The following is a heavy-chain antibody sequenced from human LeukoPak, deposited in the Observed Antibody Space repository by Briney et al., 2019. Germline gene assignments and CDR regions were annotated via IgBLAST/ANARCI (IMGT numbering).Heavy chain of an antibody. CDR3: AKDLYLGYYDSSGYYYFDY. J-gene: IGHJ4*02. CDR1: GFTFSSYA. V-gene: IGHV3-23*01. D-gene: IGHD3-22*01. CDR2: ISGSGGST. Sequence: TGGSLRLSCAASGFTFSSYAMSWVRQAPGKGLEWVSAISGSGGSTYYADSVKGRFTISRDNSKNTLYLQMNSLRAEDTAVYYCAKDLYLGYYDSSGYYYFDYWGQGTLVTVSS.